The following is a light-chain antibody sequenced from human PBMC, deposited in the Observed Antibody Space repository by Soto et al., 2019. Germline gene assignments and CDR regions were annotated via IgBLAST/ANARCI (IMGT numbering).Light chain of an antibody. J-gene: IGKJ4*01. Sequence: EVVLTQSPGTLSLSPGDRATLSCKASRSVSDNYLAWYQQKPGRAPRLLIFGASIRATGIPDRFIGSASGTDFTLIITGLEPDDFAVYCCQQYDASSPLTFGEGTRVDMK. V-gene: IGKV3-20*01. CDR3: QQYDASSPLT. CDR1: RSVSDNY. CDR2: GAS.